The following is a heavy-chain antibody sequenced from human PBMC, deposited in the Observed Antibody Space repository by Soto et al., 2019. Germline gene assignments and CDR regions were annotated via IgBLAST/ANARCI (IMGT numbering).Heavy chain of an antibody. CDR1: GGTFSSYA. Sequence: GASVKVSCKASGGTFSSYAISWVRQAPGQGLEWMGGIIPIFGTANYAQKFQGRVTITADESTSTAYMELSSLRSEDTAVYYCAEGPTTWGYSYAKNYYYYGMDAWGQGTTVTVSS. J-gene: IGHJ6*02. CDR3: AEGPTTWGYSYAKNYYYYGMDA. V-gene: IGHV1-69*13. CDR2: IIPIFGTA. D-gene: IGHD5-18*01.